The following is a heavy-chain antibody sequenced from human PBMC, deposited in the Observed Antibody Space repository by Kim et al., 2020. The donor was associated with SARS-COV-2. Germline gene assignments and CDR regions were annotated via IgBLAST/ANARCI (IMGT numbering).Heavy chain of an antibody. V-gene: IGHV4-39*01. Sequence: SETLSLTCTVSGGSISTSCYYWGWIRQPPGRGLEWIGVIYFDGHTYYNPSLKSRVTISVDTSRNQFSLKVNSVTAADTAVYFCARQRYCIGSTCSLDYWGQGSSVTVSS. D-gene: IGHD2-15*01. CDR3: ARQRYCIGSTCSLDY. J-gene: IGHJ4*02. CDR1: GGSISTSCYY. CDR2: IYFDGHT.